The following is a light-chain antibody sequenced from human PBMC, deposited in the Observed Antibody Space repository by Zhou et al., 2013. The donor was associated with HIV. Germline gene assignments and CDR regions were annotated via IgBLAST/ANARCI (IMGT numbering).Light chain of an antibody. Sequence: EIVMTQSPATLSVSPGERATLSCRASQSVSTNLAWYQQKPGQAPRLIIHGASTRATGIPARFSGSGSGTEFTLTISSMQSEDFAVYYCQQYNNWPETFGQGTKVEIK. CDR1: QSVSTN. J-gene: IGKJ1*01. V-gene: IGKV3-15*01. CDR3: QQYNNWPET. CDR2: GAS.